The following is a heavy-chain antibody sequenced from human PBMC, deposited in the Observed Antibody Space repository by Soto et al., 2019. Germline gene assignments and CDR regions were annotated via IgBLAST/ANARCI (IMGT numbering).Heavy chain of an antibody. Sequence: SETLSLTCTVSGGSISSYYWSWIRQPPGKGLEWIGYIYYSGSTNYNPSLKSRVTISVDTSKNQFSLKLSSVTAADTAVYYCARFFGYDFWSGYRSDHFDYWGQGTLVTVSS. CDR1: GGSISSYY. CDR3: ARFFGYDFWSGYRSDHFDY. D-gene: IGHD3-3*01. V-gene: IGHV4-59*01. CDR2: IYYSGST. J-gene: IGHJ4*02.